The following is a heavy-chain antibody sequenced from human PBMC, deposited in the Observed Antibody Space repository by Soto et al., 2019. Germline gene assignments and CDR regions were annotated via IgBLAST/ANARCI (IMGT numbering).Heavy chain of an antibody. Sequence: QVQLVESGGGVVQPGTSLRLSCVASGFSFSVFGMHWVRQFPGKGLEWVAVISNDGSKRYYIDSVEGRFTISRDDSKNTLYLQMDSLRVDDTDVHYCANDKVPYFDYWSRERWFNPWGQGTPVTVSS. CDR2: ISNDGSKR. CDR3: ANDKVPYFDYWSRERWFNP. V-gene: IGHV3-30*18. CDR1: GFSFSVFG. J-gene: IGHJ5*02. D-gene: IGHD3-3*01.